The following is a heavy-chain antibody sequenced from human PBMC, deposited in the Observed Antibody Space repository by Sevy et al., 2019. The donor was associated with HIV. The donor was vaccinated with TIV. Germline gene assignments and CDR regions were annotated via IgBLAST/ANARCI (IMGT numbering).Heavy chain of an antibody. CDR2: MNPNSGGR. Sequence: ASVKVSCKASGYTFTSYDINWVRQATGQGLEWMGWMNPNSGGRGYAQKFQGRVTMTSDTSISTAYMELSSLRSEDTAVYYCARGYYYDGNGDDAFDIWGQGTMVTVSS. V-gene: IGHV1-8*01. J-gene: IGHJ3*02. D-gene: IGHD3-22*01. CDR1: GYTFTSYD. CDR3: ARGYYYDGNGDDAFDI.